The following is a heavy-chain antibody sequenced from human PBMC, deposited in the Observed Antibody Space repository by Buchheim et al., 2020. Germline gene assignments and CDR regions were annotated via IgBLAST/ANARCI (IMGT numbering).Heavy chain of an antibody. CDR2: INPSGAST. Sequence: QVQLVQSGTEMKKPGASVKVSCKASGYTFTSYYIHWVRQAPGQGLEWMGVINPSGASTNYALKFQGRVTMTRDTSTSTVYMEVSSLRSEGTAVYYCARDLGDFLWGSYRPYFDYWGQGTL. J-gene: IGHJ4*02. V-gene: IGHV1-46*01. CDR1: GYTFTSYY. CDR3: ARDLGDFLWGSYRPYFDY. D-gene: IGHD3-16*02.